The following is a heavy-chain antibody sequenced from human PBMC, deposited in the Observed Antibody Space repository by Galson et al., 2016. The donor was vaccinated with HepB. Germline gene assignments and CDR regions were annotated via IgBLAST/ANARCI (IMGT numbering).Heavy chain of an antibody. CDR1: GGSISSGGYY. J-gene: IGHJ3*02. CDR3: ARVSGQGSFDI. V-gene: IGHV4-31*03. Sequence: TLSLTCNVSGGSISSGGYYWSWIRQHPGKSLEWIGYIYYSGRTYYDPSLKSRVAISADTSKNQFSLKLSSVTAADTAVYYCARVSGQGSFDIWGQGTMVTVSS. CDR2: IYYSGRT. D-gene: IGHD6-25*01.